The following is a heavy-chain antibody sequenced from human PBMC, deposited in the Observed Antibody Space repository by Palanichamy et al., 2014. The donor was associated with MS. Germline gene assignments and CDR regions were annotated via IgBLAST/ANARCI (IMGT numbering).Heavy chain of an antibody. Sequence: QVQLVQSGAEVKKSGASVKVSCKASGGTFSRYVITWVRQAPGQGLEWMGDIIPIYGSANYAQKLQGRVTITADETTSTVYMEMKNLRSEDTAVYYCAAGNYGSGSFTYGMDVWGQGTTVTV. J-gene: IGHJ6*02. CDR3: AAGNYGSGSFTYGMDV. CDR1: GGTFSRYV. D-gene: IGHD3-10*01. V-gene: IGHV1-69*01. CDR2: IIPIYGSA.